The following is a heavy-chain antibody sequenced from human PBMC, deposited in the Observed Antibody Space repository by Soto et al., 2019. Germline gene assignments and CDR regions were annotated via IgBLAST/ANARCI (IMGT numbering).Heavy chain of an antibody. CDR1: GGTFVSYA. Sequence: ASVKVSCKASGGTFVSYAFSWVRQAPGQWLEWVGGIIPIFFTTNYAQKFQGRVTITAVESTSTAYMELSSLRSDDTAVYFCARVIPAAAARPYYYYGMDVWGQGTTVTVSS. CDR2: IIPIFFTT. J-gene: IGHJ6*02. V-gene: IGHV1-69*01. CDR3: ARVIPAAAARPYYYYGMDV. D-gene: IGHD6-6*01.